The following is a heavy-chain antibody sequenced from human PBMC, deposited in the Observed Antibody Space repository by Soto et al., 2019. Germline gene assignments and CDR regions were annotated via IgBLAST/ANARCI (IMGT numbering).Heavy chain of an antibody. Sequence: GXSVKVSFNASGYTFTSYAMHLVRHTPGQRLEWMGWINAGNGNTKYSQKFQGRVTITRDTSASTAYMELSSLRSEDTAVYYCASQVSYGGNSQPGYYFDYWGQGTLVTVSS. D-gene: IGHD2-21*02. CDR2: INAGNGNT. V-gene: IGHV1-3*01. J-gene: IGHJ4*02. CDR3: ASQVSYGGNSQPGYYFDY. CDR1: GYTFTSYA.